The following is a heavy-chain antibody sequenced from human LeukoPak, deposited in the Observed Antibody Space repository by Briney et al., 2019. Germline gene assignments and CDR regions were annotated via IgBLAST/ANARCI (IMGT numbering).Heavy chain of an antibody. Sequence: SVKVSCKASGFTFTSSAVQWVRQARGQRLEWIGWIVVGSGNTNYAQKFQERVTITRDMSTSTAYMELSSLRSEDTAVYFCATYIWGLGYCSRTSCYPQFWGQGTLVTVSS. J-gene: IGHJ4*02. V-gene: IGHV1-58*01. D-gene: IGHD2-2*01. CDR3: ATYIWGLGYCSRTSCYPQF. CDR2: IVVGSGNT. CDR1: GFTFTSSA.